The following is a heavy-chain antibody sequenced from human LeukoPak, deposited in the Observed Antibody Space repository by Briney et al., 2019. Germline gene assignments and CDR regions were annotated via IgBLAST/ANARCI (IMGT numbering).Heavy chain of an antibody. V-gene: IGHV4-61*01. D-gene: IGHD1-26*01. J-gene: IGHJ4*02. Sequence: PSETLSLTCTVSGGSVSSGSYYWSWIRQPPGKGLEWIGYIYYSGSTNYNPSLKSRVTISVDTSKNLFSLRLSSVTAADTALYYCAYSGSYGHLGYWGQGIPVTVSS. CDR3: AYSGSYGHLGY. CDR1: GGSVSSGSYY. CDR2: IYYSGST.